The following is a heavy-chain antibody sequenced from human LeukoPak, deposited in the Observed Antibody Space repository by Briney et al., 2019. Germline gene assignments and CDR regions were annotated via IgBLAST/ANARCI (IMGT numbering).Heavy chain of an antibody. CDR2: FKTNSGQV. D-gene: IGHD4-11*01. CDR1: GGSISNYY. V-gene: IGHV3-23*01. J-gene: IGHJ4*02. Sequence: ETLSLTCSVSGGSISNYYWSWVRQAPGKGLEWVSTFKTNSGQVYHAESVRGRFTISRDNSKNTVYLQMSSLRAEDTALYYCARSVPDYTRFDYWGQGALVTVSP. CDR3: ARSVPDYTRFDY.